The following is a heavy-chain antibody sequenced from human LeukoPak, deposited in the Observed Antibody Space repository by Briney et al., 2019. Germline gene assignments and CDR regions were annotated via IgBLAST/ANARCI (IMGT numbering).Heavy chain of an antibody. J-gene: IGHJ4*02. CDR2: IRYDGSNK. V-gene: IGHV3-30*02. CDR3: ARVEGSGSYYYSFNY. D-gene: IGHD3-10*01. Sequence: GGSLRLSCAASGFTFSSYGMHWVRRAPGKGLEWVAFIRYDGSNKYYADSVKGRFTISRDNSKNTLYLQMNSLRAEDTAVYYCARVEGSGSYYYSFNYWGQGTLVTVSS. CDR1: GFTFSSYG.